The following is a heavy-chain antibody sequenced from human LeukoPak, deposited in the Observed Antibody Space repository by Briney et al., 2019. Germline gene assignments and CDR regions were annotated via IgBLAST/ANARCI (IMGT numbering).Heavy chain of an antibody. CDR2: IGTASDT. CDR3: ARGPPRGKYYYMDV. V-gene: IGHV3-13*01. CDR1: GFTFSSFD. Sequence: GGSLRLSCAASGFTFSSFDMHWVRQPTGQGLEWVSTIGTASDTYYPGSVKGRFTLSTDNSKNPLYLQMNSLTAGDTAVHYCARGPPRGKYYYMDVWGKGTSVTVSS. D-gene: IGHD1-1*01. J-gene: IGHJ6*03.